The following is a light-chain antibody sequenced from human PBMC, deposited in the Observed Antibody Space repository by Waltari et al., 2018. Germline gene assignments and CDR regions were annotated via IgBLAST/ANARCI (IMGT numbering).Light chain of an antibody. Sequence: DIQMTQSPSSLSASVGDTVTITCRASQTIISYLSWYQQRPGKAPKLLIYAASTLQSEVPSRFSGSGSGTDFTLTISSLQAADVAVYYCQQCYSTPYTFGQGTKLEIK. V-gene: IGKV1-39*01. CDR3: QQCYSTPYT. J-gene: IGKJ2*01. CDR1: QTIISY. CDR2: AAS.